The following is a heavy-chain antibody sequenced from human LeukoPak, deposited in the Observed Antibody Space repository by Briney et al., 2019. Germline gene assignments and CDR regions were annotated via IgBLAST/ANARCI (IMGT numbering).Heavy chain of an antibody. CDR2: IKPDGGEK. CDR1: GFTFSTYW. Sequence: GESLKISCAASGFTFSTYWMTWVRQAPGKGLQWVANIKPDGGEKYYVDSVKGRFIISRDNAKKSLYLDINNLRAEDTAVYYCARMYYYYYGMDVWGQGTTVTVSS. CDR3: ARMYYYYYGMDV. V-gene: IGHV3-7*02. J-gene: IGHJ6*02.